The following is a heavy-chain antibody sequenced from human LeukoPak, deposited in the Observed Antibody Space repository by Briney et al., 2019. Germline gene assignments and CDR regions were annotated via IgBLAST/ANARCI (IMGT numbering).Heavy chain of an antibody. CDR2: IYHSGST. Sequence: SETLSLTCTVSGGSISSGGYYWSWIRQPPGKGLEWIGYIYHSGSTYYNPSLKSRVTISVDRSKNQFSLKLSSVTAADTAVYYCARDTQWELRWGQGTMVTVSS. CDR3: ARDTQWELR. CDR1: GGSISSGGYY. D-gene: IGHD1-26*01. J-gene: IGHJ3*01. V-gene: IGHV4-30-2*01.